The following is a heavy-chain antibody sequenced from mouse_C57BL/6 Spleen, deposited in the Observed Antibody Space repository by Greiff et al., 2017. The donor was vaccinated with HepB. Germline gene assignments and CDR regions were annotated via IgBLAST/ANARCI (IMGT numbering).Heavy chain of an antibody. CDR1: GYTFTSYG. CDR3: ARRGWLHLFDC. Sequence: QVQLQQSGAELARPGASVKLSCKASGYTFTSYGISWVKQRTGQGLEWIGEIYPRSGNTYYNEKFKGKATLTADKSSSTAYMALRSLTSEDSAVYFCARRGWLHLFDCWGQGTTLTVSS. J-gene: IGHJ2*01. CDR2: IYPRSGNT. D-gene: IGHD2-2*01. V-gene: IGHV1-81*01.